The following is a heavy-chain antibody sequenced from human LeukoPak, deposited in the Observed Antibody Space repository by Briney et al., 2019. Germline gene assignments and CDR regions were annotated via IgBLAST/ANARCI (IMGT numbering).Heavy chain of an antibody. CDR3: ARDPEAVVVVAAKYYYYYYMDV. CDR1: GFTFSSYE. Sequence: QPGGSLRLSCAASGFTFSSYEMNWVRQAPGKGLEWVSYISSSGSTIYYADSVKGRFTISRDNAKNSLYLQMNSLRAEDTAVYYCARDPEAVVVVAAKYYYYYYMDVRGKGTTVTVSS. D-gene: IGHD2-15*01. V-gene: IGHV3-48*03. J-gene: IGHJ6*03. CDR2: ISSSGSTI.